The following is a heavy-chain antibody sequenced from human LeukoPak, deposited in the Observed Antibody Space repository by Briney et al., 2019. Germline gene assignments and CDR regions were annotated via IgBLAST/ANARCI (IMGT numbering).Heavy chain of an antibody. Sequence: GGSLRLSCAASGFTFSSYAMHWVRQAPGKGLEWVALISYDGSNKYYADSVKGRFTVSRDNAKNSLYLQMNSLRAEDTAVYYCAELGITMIGGVWGKGTTVTISS. CDR2: ISYDGSNK. CDR3: AELGITMIGGV. J-gene: IGHJ6*04. D-gene: IGHD3-10*02. CDR1: GFTFSSYA. V-gene: IGHV3-30*18.